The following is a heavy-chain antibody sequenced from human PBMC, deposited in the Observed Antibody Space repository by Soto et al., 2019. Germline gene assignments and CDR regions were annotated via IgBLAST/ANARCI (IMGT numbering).Heavy chain of an antibody. V-gene: IGHV4-59*12. J-gene: IGHJ4*02. CDR3: GRLTLAHDSNGYHIFDY. D-gene: IGHD3-22*01. CDR1: GGSISGYY. Sequence: SETLSLTCTVSGGSISGYYWSWLRQPPGKGLEWIGYIYNIGSTNYNPSLRSRVTMSVDRSINTAYLEWRSLKAADSAMYYCGRLTLAHDSNGYHIFDYWGQGTLVTVSS. CDR2: IYNIGST.